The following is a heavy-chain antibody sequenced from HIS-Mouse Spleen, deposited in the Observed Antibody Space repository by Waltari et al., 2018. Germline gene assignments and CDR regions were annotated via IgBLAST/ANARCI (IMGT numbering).Heavy chain of an antibody. CDR2: IYSGGST. J-gene: IGHJ4*02. CDR1: GFTVSSNY. CDR3: ASTRIEYYFDY. D-gene: IGHD2-15*01. V-gene: IGHV3-66*01. Sequence: EVQLVESGGGLVQPGGSLRLSGAASGFTVSSNYMSWVRQAPGKGLEWVSVIYSGGSTYYADSVKGRFTISRDNSKNTLYLQMNSLRAEDTAVYYCASTRIEYYFDYWGQGTLVTVYS.